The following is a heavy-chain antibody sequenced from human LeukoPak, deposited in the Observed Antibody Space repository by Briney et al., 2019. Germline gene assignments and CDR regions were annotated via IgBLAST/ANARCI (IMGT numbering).Heavy chain of an antibody. D-gene: IGHD5-18*01. J-gene: IGHJ4*02. Sequence: GGSLRLSCAAPGFTFSSYSMNWVRQAPGKGLEWVSYISSSSSTIYYADSVKGRFTISRDNAKNSLYLQMNSLRVEDTAVYYCARGGYSFDYLGQGTLVTVSS. CDR1: GFTFSSYS. CDR3: ARGGYSFDY. V-gene: IGHV3-48*04. CDR2: ISSSSSTI.